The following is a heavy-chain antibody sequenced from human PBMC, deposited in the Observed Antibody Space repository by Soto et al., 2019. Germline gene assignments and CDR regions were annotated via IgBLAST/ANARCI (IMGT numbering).Heavy chain of an antibody. V-gene: IGHV3-30*18. CDR2: ISYDGSNK. CDR1: GFTFSSYG. D-gene: IGHD2-2*02. CDR3: AKDRGYCSSTSCYRVSNYFDY. Sequence: GGSLRLSCAASGFTFSSYGMHWVRQAPGKGLEWVAVISYDGSNKYYADSVKGRFSISRDNSKNTLYLQMNSLRAEDTAVYYCAKDRGYCSSTSCYRVSNYFDYWGQGTLVTV. J-gene: IGHJ4*02.